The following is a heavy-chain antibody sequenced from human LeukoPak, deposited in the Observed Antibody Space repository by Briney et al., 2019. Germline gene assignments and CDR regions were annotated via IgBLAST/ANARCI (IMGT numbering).Heavy chain of an antibody. CDR1: GFTVSTYY. CDR2: LYSGGAT. V-gene: IGHV3-53*01. D-gene: IGHD4-17*01. J-gene: IGHJ4*02. CDR3: ARGTTVKDFDY. Sequence: GGSLRLSCAASGFTVSTYYMSWVRQIPGKGLQWVSVLYSGGATWYADSVEGRFTVSRDNSKNTLYLQMNSLRVEDTAVYYCARGTTVKDFDYWGQGTLVTVSS.